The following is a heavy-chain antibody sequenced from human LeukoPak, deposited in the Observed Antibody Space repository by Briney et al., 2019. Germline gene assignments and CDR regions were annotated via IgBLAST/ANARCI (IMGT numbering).Heavy chain of an antibody. Sequence: GGSLRLSCAASGFTVSSTYMSWVRQAPGKGLEWVANIKQDGSETYYVDSVKGRFTISRDNAKNSPYLQMNSLRAEDTAVYYCARDRRGPFDYWGQGTLVTVSS. J-gene: IGHJ4*02. CDR1: GFTVSSTY. V-gene: IGHV3-7*03. CDR3: ARDRRGPFDY. CDR2: IKQDGSET. D-gene: IGHD3-10*01.